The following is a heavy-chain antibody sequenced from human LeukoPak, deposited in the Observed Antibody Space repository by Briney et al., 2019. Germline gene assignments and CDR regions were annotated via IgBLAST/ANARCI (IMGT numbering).Heavy chain of an antibody. CDR1: GFTFSSYA. CDR3: AKDSRGDFPYYFDY. CDR2: LSASGGST. D-gene: IGHD4-17*01. J-gene: IGHJ4*02. Sequence: GGSLRLSCAASGFTFSSYAMSWVRQAPGKGLEWVSLLSASGGSTNYADSVKGRFTISRDNSKNTLYLQMNSLRADDTAVYYCAKDSRGDFPYYFDYWGQGTLVTVSS. V-gene: IGHV3-23*01.